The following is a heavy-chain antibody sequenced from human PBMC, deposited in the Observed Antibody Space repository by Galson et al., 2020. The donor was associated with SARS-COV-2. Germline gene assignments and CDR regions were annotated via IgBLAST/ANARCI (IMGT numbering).Heavy chain of an antibody. CDR1: GFTFSNAW. Sequence: GESLKISCAASGFTFSNAWMTWVRQAPGKGLEWVGRIKSTTDGGTTDYAAPVKGRFTISRDDSKNTLYVQMNSLTTEDTAVYYCSTGGGTASRRGAYWGQGTLVTVSS. CDR3: STGGGTASRRGAY. J-gene: IGHJ4*02. CDR2: IKSTTDGGTT. D-gene: IGHD3-16*01. V-gene: IGHV3-15*01.